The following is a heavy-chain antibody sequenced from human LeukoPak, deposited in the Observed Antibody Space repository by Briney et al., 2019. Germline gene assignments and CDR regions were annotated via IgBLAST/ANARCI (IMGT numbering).Heavy chain of an antibody. Sequence: GGSLRLSCAASGFTFSYYGMSWVRQAPGKGLEWVSSISGSGDATYYADSVKGRFTISRDNAKNSLYLQMNSLRAEDTAVYYCARDMIAAAALDYWGQGTLVTVSS. CDR2: ISGSGDAT. J-gene: IGHJ4*02. CDR1: GFTFSYYG. V-gene: IGHV3-23*01. D-gene: IGHD6-13*01. CDR3: ARDMIAAAALDY.